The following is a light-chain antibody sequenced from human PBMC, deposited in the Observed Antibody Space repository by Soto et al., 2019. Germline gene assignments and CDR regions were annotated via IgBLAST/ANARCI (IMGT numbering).Light chain of an antibody. V-gene: IGLV2-8*01. CDR1: SSDVGGYNY. Sequence: SVLTQPPSASGSPGQSVAISCTGTSSDVGGYNYVSWYQQHPGKAPKLMIYEVNKRPSGVPDRFSGSKSGNTASLTVSGLQVEDEADYYCSSYAGSSNVFGTGTKVTVL. CDR2: EVN. CDR3: SSYAGSSNV. J-gene: IGLJ1*01.